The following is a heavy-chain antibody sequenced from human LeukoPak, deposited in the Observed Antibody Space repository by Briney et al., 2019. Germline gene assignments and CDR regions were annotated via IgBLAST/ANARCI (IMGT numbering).Heavy chain of an antibody. J-gene: IGHJ4*02. D-gene: IGHD3-3*01. V-gene: IGHV1-18*01. Sequence: ASVKVSCKASGYTFTSYGISWVRQAPGQGLEWMGWISAYNGNTNYAQKLQGRVTMTTDTSTSTAYMELRSLRSDDTAVYYCARDMGWGWSHPEFDYWGQGTLVTVSS. CDR1: GYTFTSYG. CDR2: ISAYNGNT. CDR3: ARDMGWGWSHPEFDY.